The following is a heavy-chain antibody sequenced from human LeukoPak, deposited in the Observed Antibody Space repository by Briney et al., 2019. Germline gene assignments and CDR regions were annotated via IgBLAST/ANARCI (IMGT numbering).Heavy chain of an antibody. V-gene: IGHV3-11*04. CDR1: GFTFSDYY. J-gene: IGHJ4*02. D-gene: IGHD5-12*01. CDR3: AREDIVATIYFSAY. CDR2: ISSSGSTI. Sequence: GGSLRLSCAASGFTFSDYYMSWIRQAPGKGLEWVSYISSSGSTIYYADSVKGRFTISRDNAKNSLYLQMNSLRAEDTAVYYCAREDIVATIYFSAYWGQGTLVTVSS.